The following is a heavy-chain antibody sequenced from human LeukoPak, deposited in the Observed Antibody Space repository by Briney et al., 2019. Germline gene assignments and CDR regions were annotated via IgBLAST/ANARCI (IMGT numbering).Heavy chain of an antibody. Sequence: PGGSLRLSCAASGFTFSRYSMNWVRQAPGKGLEWVSYISSSSSTIYYADSVKGRFTISRDNAKNSLYLQMNSLRAEDTAMYYCARTYRLLYDDALDIWGQGTMVTVSS. CDR2: ISSSSSTI. D-gene: IGHD2-2*02. J-gene: IGHJ3*02. CDR3: ARTYRLLYDDALDI. CDR1: GFTFSRYS. V-gene: IGHV3-48*01.